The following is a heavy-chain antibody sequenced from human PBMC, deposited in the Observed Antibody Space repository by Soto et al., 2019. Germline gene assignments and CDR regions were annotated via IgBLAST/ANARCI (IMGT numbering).Heavy chain of an antibody. J-gene: IGHJ4*02. Sequence: GGSLSLSCAASGFTFSDYYMSWIRQAPGKGLEWVSYISSSGSTIYYADSVKGRFTISRDNAKNTLYLQMNSLRAEDTAVYYCAREEYGDLYFDYWGQGTLVPVSS. D-gene: IGHD2-21*02. V-gene: IGHV3-11*04. CDR3: AREEYGDLYFDY. CDR1: GFTFSDYY. CDR2: ISSSGSTI.